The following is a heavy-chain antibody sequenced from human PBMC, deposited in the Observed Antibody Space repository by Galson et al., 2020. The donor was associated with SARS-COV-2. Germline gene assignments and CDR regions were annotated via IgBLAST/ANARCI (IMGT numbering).Heavy chain of an antibody. V-gene: IGHV3-30*18. J-gene: IGHJ4*02. CDR3: AKAYSGSYSGYFDY. D-gene: IGHD1-26*01. Sequence: GESLKTSCAASGFTFSSYGMHWVRQAPGKGLEWVAVISYDGSNKYYADSVKGRFTISRDNSKNTLYLQMNSLRAEDTAVYYCAKAYSGSYSGYFDYWGQGTLVTVSS. CDR2: ISYDGSNK. CDR1: GFTFSSYG.